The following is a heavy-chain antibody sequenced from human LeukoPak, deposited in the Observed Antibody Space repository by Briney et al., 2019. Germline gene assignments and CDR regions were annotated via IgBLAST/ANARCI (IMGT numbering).Heavy chain of an antibody. J-gene: IGHJ5*02. V-gene: IGHV4-59*01. Sequence: SETLSLTCTVSGGSISTYYWTWIRQPPGKGLEWIGYIYYSGSTNYNPSLKSRVTISVDTSKNQFSLKLSSVTAADTAVYYCARAYCSGGTCYSSRGMFDPWGQGTLVTVSS. CDR2: IYYSGST. CDR3: ARAYCSGGTCYSSRGMFDP. D-gene: IGHD2-15*01. CDR1: GGSISTYY.